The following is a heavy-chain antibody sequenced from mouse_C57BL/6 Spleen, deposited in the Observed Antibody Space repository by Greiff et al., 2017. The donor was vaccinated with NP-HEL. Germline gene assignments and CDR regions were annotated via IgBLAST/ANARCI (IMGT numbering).Heavy chain of an antibody. Sequence: EVQLQQSGAELVRPGASVKLSCTASGFNIKDYYMHWVKQRPEQGLEWIGRIDPEDGDTEYAPKFQGKATMTADTSSNTAYLQLSSLTSEDTAVYYCTTFGLYGYDSFFAYWGQGTLVTVSA. V-gene: IGHV14-1*01. CDR1: GFNIKDYY. J-gene: IGHJ3*01. CDR2: IDPEDGDT. D-gene: IGHD2-2*01. CDR3: TTFGLYGYDSFFAY.